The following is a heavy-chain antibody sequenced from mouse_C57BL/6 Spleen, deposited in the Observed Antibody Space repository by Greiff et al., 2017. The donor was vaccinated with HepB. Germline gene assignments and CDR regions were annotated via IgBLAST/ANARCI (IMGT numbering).Heavy chain of an antibody. D-gene: IGHD1-1*02. CDR3: VRQDYGWFAY. J-gene: IGHJ3*01. CDR1: GFSFNTYA. CDR2: IRSKSNNYAT. V-gene: IGHV10-1*01. Sequence: EVKVVESGGGLVQPKGSLKLSCAASGFSFNTYAMNWVRQAPGKGLEWVARIRSKSNNYATYYADSVKDRFTISRDDSESMLYLQMNNLKTEDTAMYYCVRQDYGWFAYWGQGTLVTVSA.